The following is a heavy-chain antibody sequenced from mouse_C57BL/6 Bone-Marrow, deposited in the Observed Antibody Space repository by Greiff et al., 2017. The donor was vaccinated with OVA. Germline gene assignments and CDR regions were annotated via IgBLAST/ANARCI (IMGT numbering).Heavy chain of an antibody. CDR3: ARYPHAMDY. J-gene: IGHJ4*01. V-gene: IGHV1-18*01. CDR2: INPNNGGT. CDR1: GYTFTDYN. Sequence: DVKLQESGPELVKPGASVKIPCKASGYTFTDYNMDWVKQSHGKSLEWIGDINPNNGGTIYNQKFKGKATLTVDKSSSTAYMELRSLTSEDTAVYYCARYPHAMDYWGQGTSVTVSS.